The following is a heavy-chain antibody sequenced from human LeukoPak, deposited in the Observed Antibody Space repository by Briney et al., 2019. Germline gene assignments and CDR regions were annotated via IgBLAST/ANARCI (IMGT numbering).Heavy chain of an antibody. V-gene: IGHV3-30*03. J-gene: IGHJ5*02. CDR2: ILYDGSNK. CDR3: ARGVFSHWFDP. CDR1: GFTFSSYG. Sequence: GGSLRLSCAASGFTFSSYGMHWVRQAPGKGLEWVAVILYDGSNKYYADSVKGRFTISRDNSKNTLFLQMNSLRAEDTAVYYCARGVFSHWFDPWGQGTLVTVSS.